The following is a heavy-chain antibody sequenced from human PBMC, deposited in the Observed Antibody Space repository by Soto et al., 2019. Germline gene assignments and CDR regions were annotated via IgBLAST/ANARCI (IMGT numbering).Heavy chain of an antibody. J-gene: IGHJ6*02. Sequence: PGGSLRLSCAASGFTFSSYAMSWVRQAPGKGLEWVSAISGSGGSTYYADSVKGRFTISRDNSKNTLYLQMNSLRAEDTAVYYWAKGAYSSSEIGSIHDDDYYGMDVWGQGTTVTVSS. CDR2: ISGSGGST. D-gene: IGHD6-6*01. V-gene: IGHV3-23*01. CDR3: AKGAYSSSEIGSIHDDDYYGMDV. CDR1: GFTFSSYA.